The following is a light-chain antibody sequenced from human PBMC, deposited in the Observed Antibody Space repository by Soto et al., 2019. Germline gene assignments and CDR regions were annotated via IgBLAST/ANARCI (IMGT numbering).Light chain of an antibody. Sequence: DIQMTQSPSTLSASVGDRVTITCRASQSISSWLAWYQQKPGKAPKLLIHKASSLQSGVPSRFSGSGCGTEFTLTIISLQPDDFATYYCQQYDNYSGTFGQGTKVEIK. CDR1: QSISSW. V-gene: IGKV1-5*03. CDR3: QQYDNYSGT. CDR2: KAS. J-gene: IGKJ1*01.